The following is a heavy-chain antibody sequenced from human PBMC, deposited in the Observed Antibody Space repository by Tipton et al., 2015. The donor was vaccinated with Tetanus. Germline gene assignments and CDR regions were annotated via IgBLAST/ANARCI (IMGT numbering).Heavy chain of an antibody. CDR2: IYYSGST. V-gene: IGHV4-31*03. J-gene: IGHJ6*02. CDR3: ARDGGNYFYYGMNV. Sequence: TLSLTCTVSGDSISGSPYFWNWIRQHPQKGLEWIGYIYYSGSTFYNPSFESRVTISVDTSKNQFSLKLTSVTDADTAVYYCARDGGNYFYYGMNVWGQGAAVTVSS. CDR1: GDSISGSPYF.